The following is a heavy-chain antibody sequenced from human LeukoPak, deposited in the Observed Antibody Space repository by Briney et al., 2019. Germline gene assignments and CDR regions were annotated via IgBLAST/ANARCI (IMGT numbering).Heavy chain of an antibody. CDR3: ARGSGSFSGGFDY. D-gene: IGHD1-26*01. Sequence: GGSLRLSCAASGFTVSSNYMSWVRQAPGKGLEWVSVIYFDGNTYYADSVKGRFTISRDNSKNTLYLQMNSLRAEDTAVYYCARGSGSFSGGFDYWGQGTLVTVSS. CDR1: GFTVSSNY. J-gene: IGHJ4*02. V-gene: IGHV3-66*01. CDR2: IYFDGNT.